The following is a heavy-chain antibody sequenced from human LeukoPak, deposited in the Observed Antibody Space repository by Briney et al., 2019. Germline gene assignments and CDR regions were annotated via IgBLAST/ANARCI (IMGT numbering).Heavy chain of an antibody. CDR2: INHSGST. V-gene: IGHV4-34*01. J-gene: IGHJ4*02. CDR3: ARLSYGDYAGY. Sequence: SETLSLTCAIYGGSFSGYYWSWIRQPPGKGLEWIGEINHSGSTNYNPSLKSRVTISVDTSKNQFSLKLSSVTAADTAVYYCARLSYGDYAGYWGQGTLVTVSS. CDR1: GGSFSGYY. D-gene: IGHD4-17*01.